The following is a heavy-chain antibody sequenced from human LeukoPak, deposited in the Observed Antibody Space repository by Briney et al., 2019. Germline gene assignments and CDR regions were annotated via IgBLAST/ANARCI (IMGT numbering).Heavy chain of an antibody. CDR3: ARGRDGYKNY. CDR2: INHSGNT. D-gene: IGHD5-24*01. V-gene: IGHV4-34*01. J-gene: IGHJ4*02. Sequence: GSLRLSCAASGFTFSSYAMSWVRQPPGKGLEWIGEINHSGNTNYNPSLKSRVTISVDTSKNQFSLKLNSVTAADTAVYYCARGRDGYKNYWGQGTLVTVSS. CDR1: GFTFSSYA.